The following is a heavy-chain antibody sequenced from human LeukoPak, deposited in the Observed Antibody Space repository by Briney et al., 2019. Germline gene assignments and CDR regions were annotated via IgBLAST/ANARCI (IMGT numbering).Heavy chain of an antibody. CDR3: ASTSVPRYTHDGSAKFDP. V-gene: IGHV4-4*09. CDR1: GGSISSYY. D-gene: IGHD5-12*01. Sequence: SETLSLTCTVSGGSISSYYWSWIRQPPGKGLEWIGYIYTSGSTNYNPSLKSRVTISVDTSKNQFSLKLSSVTAADTAVYYCASTSVPRYTHDGSAKFDPWGQGTLVTVSS. J-gene: IGHJ5*02. CDR2: IYTSGST.